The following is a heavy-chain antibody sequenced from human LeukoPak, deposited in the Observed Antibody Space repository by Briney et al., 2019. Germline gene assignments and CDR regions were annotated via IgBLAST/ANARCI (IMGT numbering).Heavy chain of an antibody. Sequence: GGPLRLSCAASGFTFSNSGMHWVGQAPGKGLEWVAFIRNDTDDRFYGESVKGRFTISRDNSKNTLYLQMNSLRAEDTAVYYCAKEDSDGDYYYYYGMDVWGQGTTVTVSS. CDR3: AKEDSDGDYYYYYGMDV. CDR1: GFTFSNSG. J-gene: IGHJ6*02. V-gene: IGHV3-30*02. D-gene: IGHD5-18*01. CDR2: IRNDTDDR.